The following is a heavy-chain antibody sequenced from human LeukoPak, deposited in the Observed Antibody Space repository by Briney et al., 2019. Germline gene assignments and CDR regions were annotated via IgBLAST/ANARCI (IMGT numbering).Heavy chain of an antibody. Sequence: GGSLRLSCAASGFTFSKAWMSWVRQAPGKGLEWVGRIKSQADAGTTDFSTPVKDRFSISRDDSKNTLYLQMNSLKTEDTAVYYCTTDGAERGYSYGYGGVGDYWGQGTLVTVSS. V-gene: IGHV3-15*01. CDR3: TTDGAERGYSYGYGGVGDY. CDR1: GFTFSKAW. J-gene: IGHJ4*02. D-gene: IGHD5-18*01. CDR2: IKSQADAGTT.